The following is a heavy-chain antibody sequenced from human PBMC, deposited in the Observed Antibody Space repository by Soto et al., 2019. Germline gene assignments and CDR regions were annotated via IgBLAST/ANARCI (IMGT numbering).Heavy chain of an antibody. Sequence: GALRLSCAASGFVFNTYSMNWVRQAPGKGLEWVSYISGSSQTIFYADSVRGRFTISRDNANNSTYLQMVSLRDEDTAVYYCARTLSWRRGPFDSWGQGTLVTVSS. CDR3: ARTLSWRRGPFDS. J-gene: IGHJ4*02. CDR1: GFVFNTYS. V-gene: IGHV3-48*02. CDR2: ISGSSQTI. D-gene: IGHD2-15*01.